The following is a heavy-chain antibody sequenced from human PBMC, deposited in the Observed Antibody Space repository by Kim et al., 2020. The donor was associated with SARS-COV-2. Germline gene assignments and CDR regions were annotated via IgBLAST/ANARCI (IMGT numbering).Heavy chain of an antibody. CDR3: AKDLGDGEWLKYYEYYSGLDV. D-gene: IGHD3-3*01. Sequence: GGSLRLSCAASGFTFNNFALTWVRQVPGMGLEWVSVTSATGRNTYYADSVKGRFTISRDNSGNTLFLQMHNLRVEDSAIYYCAKDLGDGEWLKYYEYYSGLDVWGQGTTVTVSS. V-gene: IGHV3-23*01. J-gene: IGHJ6*02. CDR2: TSATGRNT. CDR1: GFTFNNFA.